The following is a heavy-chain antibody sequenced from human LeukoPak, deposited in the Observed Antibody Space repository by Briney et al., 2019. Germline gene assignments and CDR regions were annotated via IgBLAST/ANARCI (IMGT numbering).Heavy chain of an antibody. CDR3: ARRAAADTNYYYYYMDV. CDR2: INHSGSI. Sequence: SETLSLTCAVYGGSFSGYYWSWIRQPPGRGLEWIGEINHSGSINYNPSLKSRVTISVDTSKNQFSLKLSSVTAADTAVYYCARRAAADTNYYYYYMDVWGKGTTVTVSS. J-gene: IGHJ6*03. D-gene: IGHD6-13*01. CDR1: GGSFSGYY. V-gene: IGHV4-34*01.